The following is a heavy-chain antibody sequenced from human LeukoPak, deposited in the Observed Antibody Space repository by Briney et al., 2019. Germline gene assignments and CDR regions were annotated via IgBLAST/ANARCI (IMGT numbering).Heavy chain of an antibody. CDR1: GFTFSSNY. D-gene: IGHD2-15*01. Sequence: GGSLRLSCAASGFTFSSNYMSWVRQAPGKGLEWVSGIYSGGSTYYADSVKGRFTISRDNSKNTLYLQMNSLRAEDTAVYYCARDPPGRGYYDYWGQGTLVTVSS. V-gene: IGHV3-53*01. J-gene: IGHJ4*02. CDR2: IYSGGST. CDR3: ARDPPGRGYYDY.